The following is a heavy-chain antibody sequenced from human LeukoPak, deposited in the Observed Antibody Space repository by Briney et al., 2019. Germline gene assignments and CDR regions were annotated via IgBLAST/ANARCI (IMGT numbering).Heavy chain of an antibody. Sequence: PGGSLRLSCAASGFTFSDYYMSWIRQAPGKGLEWVSYISSSGSTIYYADSVKGRFTISRDNAKNSLYLQMSSLRAEDTAVYYCAREYVVGIVVVNGFDYWGQGTLVTVSS. V-gene: IGHV3-11*04. CDR3: AREYVVGIVVVNGFDY. J-gene: IGHJ4*02. CDR1: GFTFSDYY. CDR2: ISSSGSTI. D-gene: IGHD2-21*01.